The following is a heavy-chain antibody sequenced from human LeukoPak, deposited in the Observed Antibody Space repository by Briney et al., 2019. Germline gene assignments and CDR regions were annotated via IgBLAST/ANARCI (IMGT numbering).Heavy chain of an antibody. CDR2: IIPIFGTA. V-gene: IGHV1-69*13. CDR1: GGTFSSYA. D-gene: IGHD3-10*01. J-gene: IGHJ5*02. CDR3: ARPHITMVRGVIKPRWFDP. Sequence: EASVKVSCKASGGTFSSYAISWVRQAPGQGLEWMGGIIPIFGTANYAQKFQGRVTITADESTSTAYMELSSLRSEDTAVYYCARPHITMVRGVIKPRWFDPWGQGTLVTVSS.